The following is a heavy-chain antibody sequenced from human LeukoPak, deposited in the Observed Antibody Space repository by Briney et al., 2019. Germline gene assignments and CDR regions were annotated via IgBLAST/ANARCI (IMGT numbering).Heavy chain of an antibody. V-gene: IGHV4-59*01. CDR2: NSYSRSN. CDR1: GXSISSYY. D-gene: IGHD1-1*01. CDR3: AREGTAGTNLNWFDP. Sequence: PSETLSLTCTVSGXSISSYYWSWIRQPPGKGLEGIGYNSYSRSNNFNPSLKSRVTISVDTSKNQFSLKLSSVTAADTAVYYCAREGTAGTNLNWFDPWGQGTLVTVSS. J-gene: IGHJ5*02.